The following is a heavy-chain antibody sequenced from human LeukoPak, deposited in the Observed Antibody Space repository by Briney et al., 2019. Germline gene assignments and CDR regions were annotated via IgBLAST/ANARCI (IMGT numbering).Heavy chain of an antibody. J-gene: IGHJ5*02. Sequence: GGSLRLSCAASGFTFSDYYMSWIRQAPGKGLEWVSYISSSGSTIYYAGSVKGRFTISRDNAKNSLYLQMNSLRAEDTAVYYCAREDSYGYAGWFDPWGQGTLVTVSS. CDR2: ISSSGSTI. CDR3: AREDSYGYAGWFDP. V-gene: IGHV3-11*01. CDR1: GFTFSDYY. D-gene: IGHD5-18*01.